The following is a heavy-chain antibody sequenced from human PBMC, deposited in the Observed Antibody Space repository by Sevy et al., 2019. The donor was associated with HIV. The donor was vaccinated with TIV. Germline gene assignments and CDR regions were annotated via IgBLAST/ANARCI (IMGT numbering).Heavy chain of an antibody. CDR1: GFTFSDYY. CDR3: ARDHVKDGDLGDYYYFAMDV. J-gene: IGHJ6*02. CDR2: ISGSDSAI. Sequence: GGSLRLSCAASGFTFSDYYMSWIRQAPGKGLEWVSYISGSDSAIYYADSVKGRFTISRDNAKNSLYLQMSSLRAEDTAVYYCARDHVKDGDLGDYYYFAMDVWGQGTTGTVSS. V-gene: IGHV3-11*01. D-gene: IGHD4-17*01.